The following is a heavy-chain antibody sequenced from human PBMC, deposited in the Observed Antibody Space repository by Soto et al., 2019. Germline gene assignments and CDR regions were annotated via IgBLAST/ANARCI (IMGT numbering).Heavy chain of an antibody. J-gene: IGHJ6*02. V-gene: IGHV5-10-1*01. D-gene: IGHD2-2*01. CDR3: ARFRAPAATNYYYYYGMDV. CDR2: IDPSDSYT. CDR1: GYSFTSYW. Sequence: GESLKISCKGSGYSFTSYWISWVRQMPGKGLEWTGRIDPSDSYTNYSPSFQGHVTISADKSISTAYLQWSSLKASDTAMYYCARFRAPAATNYYYYYGMDVWGQGTTVTVSS.